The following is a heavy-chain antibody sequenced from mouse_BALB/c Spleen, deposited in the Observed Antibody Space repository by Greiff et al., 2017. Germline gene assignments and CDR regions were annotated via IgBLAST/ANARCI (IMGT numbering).Heavy chain of an antibody. CDR2: FYPGSGSI. CDR3: ARHEDRYYGSSYGAMDY. J-gene: IGHJ4*01. V-gene: IGHV1-62-2*01. CDR1: GYTFTEYI. D-gene: IGHD1-1*01. Sequence: QVQLQQSGAELVKPGASVKLSCKASGYTFTEYIIHWVKQRSGQGLEWIGWFYPGSGSIKYNEKFKDKATLTADKSSSTVYMELSRLTSEDSAVYFCARHEDRYYGSSYGAMDYWGQGTSVTVSS.